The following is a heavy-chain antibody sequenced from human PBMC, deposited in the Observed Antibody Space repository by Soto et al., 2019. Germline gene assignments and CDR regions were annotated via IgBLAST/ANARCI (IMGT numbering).Heavy chain of an antibody. CDR2: INHSGST. CDR1: GGSFSGYY. V-gene: IGHV4-34*01. J-gene: IGHJ4*02. CDR3: ARRVRPPRGFDY. D-gene: IGHD3-16*01. Sequence: QVQLQQWGAGLLKPSETLSLTCAVYGGSFSGYYWSWIRQPPGKGLGWIGEINHSGSTNYSPSLKSRVTISVDTSKNQFSLKLSSVTAADTAVYYCARRVRPPRGFDYWGQGTLVTVSS.